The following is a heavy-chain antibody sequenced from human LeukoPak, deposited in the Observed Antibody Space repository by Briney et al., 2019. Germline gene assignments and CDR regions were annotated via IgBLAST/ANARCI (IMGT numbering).Heavy chain of an antibody. J-gene: IGHJ4*02. V-gene: IGHV4-38-2*02. D-gene: IGHD3-10*01. CDR1: GYSISSGYY. CDR3: ARDPLWFGEAVFDY. CDR2: IYHSGSA. Sequence: SETLSLTCTVSGYSISSGYYWGWIRQPPGKGLEWIGSIYHSGSAYYNPSLKSRVTISVDTSKNQFSLKLSSVTAADTAVYYCARDPLWFGEAVFDYWGQGTLVTVSS.